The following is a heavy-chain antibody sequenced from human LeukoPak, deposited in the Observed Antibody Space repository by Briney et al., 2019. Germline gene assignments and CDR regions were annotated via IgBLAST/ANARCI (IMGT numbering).Heavy chain of an antibody. V-gene: IGHV4-34*01. D-gene: IGHD5-12*01. Sequence: KPSETLSLTCAVDAGSFSDSYWTWIRQPPGKGLEWIGEINHSGSTNYNPSLKSRVTISVDTSKNQFSLKLSSVTAADTAVYYCARGPRGYSGYGLLRFDYWGQGTLVSVSS. CDR1: AGSFSDSY. CDR3: ARGPRGYSGYGLLRFDY. J-gene: IGHJ4*02. CDR2: INHSGST.